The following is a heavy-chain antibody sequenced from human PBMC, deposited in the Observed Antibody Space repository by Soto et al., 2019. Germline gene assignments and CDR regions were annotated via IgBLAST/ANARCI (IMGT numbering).Heavy chain of an antibody. CDR2: ISSDGGHE. J-gene: IGHJ4*02. V-gene: IGHV3-30*18. D-gene: IGHD3-10*02. CDR1: GFTFSDNG. CDR3: AKDRYRLCYYLDY. Sequence: GGSLRLSCEASGFTFSDNGMHWVRQAPGKGLEWVAVISSDGGHEYYADSVQGRFTISRDNSKNTLYLQMNSLRAEDTAVYYCAKDRYRLCYYLDYWGQGTLVTASS.